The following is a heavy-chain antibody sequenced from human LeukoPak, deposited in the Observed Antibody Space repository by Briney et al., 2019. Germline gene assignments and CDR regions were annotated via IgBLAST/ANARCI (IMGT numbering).Heavy chain of an antibody. V-gene: IGHV3-20*04. CDR1: GFTFDDYG. CDR2: INWNGGST. J-gene: IGHJ3*02. Sequence: GGSLRLSCAASGFTFDDYGMSWARQAPGKGLEWVSGINWNGGSTGYADSVKGRFTISRDNAKNSLYLQMNSLRAEDTALYYCARDRGLTGTNDAFDIWGQGTMVTVSS. D-gene: IGHD1-20*01. CDR3: ARDRGLTGTNDAFDI.